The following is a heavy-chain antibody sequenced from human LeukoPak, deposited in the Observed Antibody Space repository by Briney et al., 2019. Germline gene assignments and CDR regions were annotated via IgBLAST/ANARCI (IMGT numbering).Heavy chain of an antibody. V-gene: IGHV3-21*01. J-gene: IGHJ5*02. CDR1: GLTFSSYS. CDR3: HAYCSGGSCYSLS. CDR2: ISSSSSYI. Sequence: PGGSLRLSCAASGLTFSSYSMTWVRQAPGKGLEWVSSISSSSSYIYYADSVKGRFTISRDNAKNSLYLQMNSPRAKDTAVYYCHAYCSGGSCYSLSWGQGTLVTVSS. D-gene: IGHD2-15*01.